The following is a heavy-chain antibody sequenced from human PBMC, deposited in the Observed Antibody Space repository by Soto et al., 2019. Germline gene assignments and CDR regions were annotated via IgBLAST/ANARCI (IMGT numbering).Heavy chain of an antibody. CDR3: ARGTGRGYSYGYNWFDP. D-gene: IGHD5-18*01. Sequence: PSETLSLTCAVYGGSFSGYYWSWIRQPPGKGLEWIGEINHSGSTNYNPSLKSRVTISVDTSKNQFSLKLSSVTAADTAVYYCARGTGRGYSYGYNWFDPWGQGTLVTVSS. J-gene: IGHJ5*02. CDR2: INHSGST. V-gene: IGHV4-34*01. CDR1: GGSFSGYY.